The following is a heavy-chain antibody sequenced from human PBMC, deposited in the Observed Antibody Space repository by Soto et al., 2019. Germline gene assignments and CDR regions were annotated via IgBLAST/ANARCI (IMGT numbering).Heavy chain of an antibody. CDR2: INPNSGGT. J-gene: IGHJ6*02. D-gene: IGHD4-17*01. Sequence: GASVKVSCKASGYTFTGYYMHWVRQAPGQGLEWMGWINPNSGGTNYAQKFQGWVTMTRDTSISTAYMELSRLRSDDTAVYCCARVRLEHDYGDYVGGSVYGMDVWGQGTTVTVSS. CDR3: ARVRLEHDYGDYVGGSVYGMDV. CDR1: GYTFTGYY. V-gene: IGHV1-2*04.